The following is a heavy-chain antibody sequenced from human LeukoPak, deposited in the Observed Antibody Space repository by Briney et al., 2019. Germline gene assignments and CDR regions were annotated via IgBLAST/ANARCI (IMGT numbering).Heavy chain of an antibody. Sequence: GGSLRLSCAASGFTFSSYAMSWVRQAPGKGLEWVSAISGSGGSTYYADSVKGRFTISRDNSKKTLYLQMNSLRADDTAVYYCAKMKGPGLYYHYSMDVWGKGTTVIVSS. J-gene: IGHJ6*03. V-gene: IGHV3-23*01. CDR2: ISGSGGST. CDR1: GFTFSSYA. CDR3: AKMKGPGLYYHYSMDV.